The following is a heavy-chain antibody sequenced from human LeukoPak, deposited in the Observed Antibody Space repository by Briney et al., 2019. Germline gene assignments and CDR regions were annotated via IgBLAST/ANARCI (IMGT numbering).Heavy chain of an antibody. J-gene: IGHJ4*02. V-gene: IGHV4-39*07. CDR3: ARGSGYSYGDYFDY. CDR2: IYYSGST. D-gene: IGHD5-18*01. Sequence: SETLSLTCTVSGGSISSSSYYWGWIRQPPGKVLEWIGSIYYSGSTYYNPSLKSRVTISVDTSKNQFSLKLSSVTAADTAVYYCARGSGYSYGDYFDYWGQGTLVTVSS. CDR1: GGSISSSSYY.